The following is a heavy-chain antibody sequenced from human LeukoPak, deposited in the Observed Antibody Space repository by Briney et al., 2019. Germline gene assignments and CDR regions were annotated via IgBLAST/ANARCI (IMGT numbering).Heavy chain of an antibody. CDR1: GFSFSDYY. CDR3: ARVSGSYWSDAFDI. CDR2: ISSSGSTI. V-gene: IGHV3-11*04. D-gene: IGHD1-26*01. Sequence: GGSLRLSCAASGFSFSDYYMSWIRQAPGKGLEWVSYISSSGSTIYYADSVKGRFTISRDNAKNSLYLQMNSLRAEDTAVYYCARVSGSYWSDAFDIWGQGTMVTVSS. J-gene: IGHJ3*02.